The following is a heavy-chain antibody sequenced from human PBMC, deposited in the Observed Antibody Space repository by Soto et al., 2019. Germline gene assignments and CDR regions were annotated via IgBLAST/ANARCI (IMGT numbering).Heavy chain of an antibody. V-gene: IGHV2-70*04. Sequence: ESGPTLVNPTQTLTLTCTFSGFSLSTSGMRVSWIRQPPGKALEWLARIDWDDDKFYSTSLKTRLTISKDTSKNQVVLTMTNMDPVDTATYYCARSANLYDSSGYYFAHFDYWGQGTLVTVSS. CDR2: IDWDDDK. J-gene: IGHJ4*02. D-gene: IGHD3-22*01. CDR3: ARSANLYDSSGYYFAHFDY. CDR1: GFSLSTSGMR.